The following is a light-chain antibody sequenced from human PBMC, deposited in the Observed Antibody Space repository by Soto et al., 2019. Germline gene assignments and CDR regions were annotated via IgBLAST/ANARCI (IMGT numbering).Light chain of an antibody. J-gene: IGKJ4*01. CDR2: DAS. CDR1: QSIFFH. CDR3: QQGSNWPLT. V-gene: IGKV3-11*01. Sequence: EIVLTQSPATLSLSPGERATLSCRASQSIFFHLAWYQQKPGQAPRLLIYDASNRATGITDRFSGSGSGTDFTLTINSLEPEDLAIYYCQQGSNWPLTFGGGTKVEIK.